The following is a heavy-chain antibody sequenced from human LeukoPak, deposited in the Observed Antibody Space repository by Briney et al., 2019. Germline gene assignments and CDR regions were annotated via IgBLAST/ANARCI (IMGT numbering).Heavy chain of an antibody. CDR1: GFSVSNMY. CDR2: IYSGGST. D-gene: IGHD2-8*02. V-gene: IGHV3-66*01. CDR3: ARAWWPYPYFDY. J-gene: IGHJ4*02. Sequence: PGGSLRLSGAASGFSVSNMYMSWVRQAPGKGLEWVSVIYSGGSTHYADSVKGRFTISRDNSKKTLYIQMNSLRAEDTAVYYCARAWWPYPYFDYWGQGTLVTVSS.